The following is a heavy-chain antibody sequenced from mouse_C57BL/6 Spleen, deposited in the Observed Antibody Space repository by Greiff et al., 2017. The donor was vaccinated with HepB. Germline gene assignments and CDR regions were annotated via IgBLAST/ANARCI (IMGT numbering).Heavy chain of an antibody. V-gene: IGHV14-2*01. Sequence: EVKLQESGAELVKPGASVKLSCTASGFNIKAYYMHWVKQRTEQGLEWIGRIDPEDGETKYAPTFQGKATITADTSSNTAYLQLSSLTSEDTAVYYCARSLHYYGSSYWYFDVGGTGTTVTVSS. J-gene: IGHJ1*03. CDR3: ARSLHYYGSSYWYFDV. CDR2: IDPEDGET. CDR1: GFNIKAYY. D-gene: IGHD1-1*01.